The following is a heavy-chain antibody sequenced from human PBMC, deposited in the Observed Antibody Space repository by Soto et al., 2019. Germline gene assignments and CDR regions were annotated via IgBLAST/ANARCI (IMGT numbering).Heavy chain of an antibody. CDR1: GYTFSNYG. CDR2: ISLYSDGT. V-gene: IGHV1-18*01. CDR3: ARVVPGAEAWFGP. D-gene: IGHD2-2*01. Sequence: QVQLVQSGGAVKRPGASVKVSCKTSGYTFSNYGITWVRQAPGQPLEWLGWISLYSDGTHYAQKFQGRVSMTTDTSMTPAYMELRSLRSDDTAVYYCARVVPGAEAWFGPWGQGPLVTVSS. J-gene: IGHJ5*02.